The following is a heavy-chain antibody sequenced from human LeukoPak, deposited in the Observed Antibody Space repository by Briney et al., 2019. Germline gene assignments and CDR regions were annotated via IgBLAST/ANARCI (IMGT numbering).Heavy chain of an antibody. CDR3: ATLWFGEYGDGFDI. Sequence: ASVKVSCKASGYTFTDYYMHWVRQAPGQGLEWMGWINPNTGGTNYAQKFQGRDTMIRDTSISTAYMELRRLSPDDTAVYYCATLWFGEYGDGFDIWGQGTMVTVSS. V-gene: IGHV1-2*02. CDR1: GYTFTDYY. CDR2: INPNTGGT. D-gene: IGHD3-10*01. J-gene: IGHJ3*02.